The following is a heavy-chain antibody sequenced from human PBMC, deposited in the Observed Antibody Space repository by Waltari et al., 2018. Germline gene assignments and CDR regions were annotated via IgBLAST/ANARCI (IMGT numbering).Heavy chain of an antibody. CDR3: ASPSYSSSSGDAFDI. V-gene: IGHV1-18*01. CDR2: ISAYNGNT. J-gene: IGHJ3*02. CDR1: GYTSTSYG. Sequence: QVQLVQSGGEVKKHGASVKVSCKASGYTSTSYGISWVRQAPGQGLEWMGWISAYNGNTKYEQKFQGRVSMTTETSTNTGYMELRSLRSDDTAVYYCASPSYSSSSGDAFDIWGQGTMVTVSS. D-gene: IGHD6-6*01.